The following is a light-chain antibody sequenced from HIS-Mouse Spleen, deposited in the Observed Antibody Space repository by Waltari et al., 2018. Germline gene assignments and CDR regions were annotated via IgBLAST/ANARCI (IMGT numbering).Light chain of an antibody. Sequence: SYELTQPPSVSVSPGKTAMITCSGDALPKKYAYWYKQKSGQTPVLVIYEDSKRPSGIPERFSGSSSGTMATLTISGAQVEDEADYYCYSTDSSGNHRVFGGGTKLTVL. CDR3: YSTDSSGNHRV. CDR1: ALPKKY. CDR2: EDS. V-gene: IGLV3-10*01. J-gene: IGLJ2*01.